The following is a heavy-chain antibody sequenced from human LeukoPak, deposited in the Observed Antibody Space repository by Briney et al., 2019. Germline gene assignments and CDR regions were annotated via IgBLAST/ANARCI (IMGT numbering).Heavy chain of an antibody. CDR1: GYTFTSYG. CDR3: ARGVNYYGSGSYRWGFDY. D-gene: IGHD3-10*01. V-gene: IGHV1-18*01. CDR2: ISAYNGNT. Sequence: ASVKVSCKASGYTFTSYGISWVRQAPGQGLEWMEWISAYNGNTNYAQKLQGRVTMTTDTSTSTAYMELRSLRSDDTAVYYCARGVNYYGSGSYRWGFDYWGQGTLVTVSS. J-gene: IGHJ4*02.